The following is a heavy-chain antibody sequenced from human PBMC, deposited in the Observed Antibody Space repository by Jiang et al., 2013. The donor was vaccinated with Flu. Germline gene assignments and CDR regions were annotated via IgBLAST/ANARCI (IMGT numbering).Heavy chain of an antibody. CDR2: ISSSGSDI. Sequence: SGGGLVQPGGSLRLSCAASGFTFSNYEMSWVRQAPGKGLEWLSYISSSGSDIYYADSLKGRFTISRDNAKNSLYLQMNSLRAEDTAVYYCGSTRYDFDLWGQGTLVTVSS. D-gene: IGHD3-3*01. J-gene: IGHJ4*02. CDR1: GFTFSNYE. V-gene: IGHV3-48*03. CDR3: GSTRYDFDL.